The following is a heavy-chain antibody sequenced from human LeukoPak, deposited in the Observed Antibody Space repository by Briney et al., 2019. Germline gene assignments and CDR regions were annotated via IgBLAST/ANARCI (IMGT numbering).Heavy chain of an antibody. V-gene: IGHV4-38-2*01. CDR2: FHQSGST. CDR1: GYSISSGYY. D-gene: IGHD5-12*01. CDR3: ARGYSGYPDW. J-gene: IGHJ4*02. Sequence: PSETLSLTDVVSGYSISSGYYWGWIRQPPGKGLQWIGNFHQSGSTSYNPSLKSRVTISADTSKNQFSLRLSSVTAADTALYYCARGYSGYPDWWGQGTLVSVSS.